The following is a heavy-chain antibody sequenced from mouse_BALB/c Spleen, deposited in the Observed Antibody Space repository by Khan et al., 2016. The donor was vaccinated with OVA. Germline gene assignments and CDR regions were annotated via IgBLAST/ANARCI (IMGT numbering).Heavy chain of an antibody. CDR2: ISYSGST. CDR1: GYSITSNYA. J-gene: IGHJ4*01. Sequence: EVQLQESGPGLVKPSQSLSLTCTVTGYSITSNYAWNWIRQFPGNTLAWMGYISYSGSTNYNPSLKSRISITRDTSKNQFFLQLNSVTTEDTATYYCARGNYYGYALDYWGQGTSITVSS. D-gene: IGHD1-1*01. V-gene: IGHV3-2*02. CDR3: ARGNYYGYALDY.